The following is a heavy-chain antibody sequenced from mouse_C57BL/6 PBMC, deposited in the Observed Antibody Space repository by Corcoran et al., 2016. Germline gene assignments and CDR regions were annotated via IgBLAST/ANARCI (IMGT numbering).Heavy chain of an antibody. D-gene: IGHD1-1*01. CDR2: IYPRDGST. V-gene: IGHV1-85*01. CDR1: GYTFTSYD. CDR3: ARPGITTVVAPMDY. Sequence: QVQLQQSGPELVKPGASVKLSCKASGYTFTSYDINWVKQRPGQGLEWIGWIYPRDGSTKYNEKFKGKATLTLDTSSSTAYMELHSLTSEDSAVYFCARPGITTVVAPMDYWGQGTSVTVSS. J-gene: IGHJ4*01.